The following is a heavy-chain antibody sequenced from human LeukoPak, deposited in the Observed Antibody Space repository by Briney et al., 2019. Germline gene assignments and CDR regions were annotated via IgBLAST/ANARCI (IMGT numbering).Heavy chain of an antibody. J-gene: IGHJ4*02. Sequence: GSLRLSXAASGFTFSSYSMNWVRQTPGKGMEWIGAINHSGSTNYNPSLKSRVTISVDTSKNQFSLKLSSVTAADTAVYYCARVDGHAGYYDSSGFLDYWGQGTLVTVSS. CDR3: ARVDGHAGYYDSSGFLDY. CDR1: GFTFSSYS. CDR2: INHSGST. V-gene: IGHV4-34*01. D-gene: IGHD3-22*01.